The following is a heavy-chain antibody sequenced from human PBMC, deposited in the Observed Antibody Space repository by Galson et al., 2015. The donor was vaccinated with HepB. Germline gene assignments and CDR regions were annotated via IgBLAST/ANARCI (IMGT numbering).Heavy chain of an antibody. CDR2: ISHDENHK. CDR1: GFTFSSYG. Sequence: SLRLSCAASGFTFSSYGMHWVRQAPGKGLEWVSVISHDENHKYYADSVKGRFTISRDNSKNTLYLQMNSLRAEDAAVYYCTKRAVTGALDYWGQGTLVTVSS. V-gene: IGHV3-30*18. J-gene: IGHJ4*02. D-gene: IGHD1-20*01. CDR3: TKRAVTGALDY.